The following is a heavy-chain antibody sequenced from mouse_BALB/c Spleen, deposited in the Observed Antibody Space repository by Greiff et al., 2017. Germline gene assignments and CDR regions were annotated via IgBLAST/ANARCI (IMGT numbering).Heavy chain of an antibody. Sequence: VQLKESGPELVKPGASVKISCKTSGYTFTEYTMHWVKQSHGKSLEWIGGINPNNGGTSYNQKFKGKATLTVDKSSSTAYMELRSLTSEDSAVYYCARAPYGYGHYYAMDYWGQGTSVTVSS. V-gene: IGHV1-18*01. J-gene: IGHJ4*01. D-gene: IGHD2-2*01. CDR2: INPNNGGT. CDR3: ARAPYGYGHYYAMDY. CDR1: GYTFTEYT.